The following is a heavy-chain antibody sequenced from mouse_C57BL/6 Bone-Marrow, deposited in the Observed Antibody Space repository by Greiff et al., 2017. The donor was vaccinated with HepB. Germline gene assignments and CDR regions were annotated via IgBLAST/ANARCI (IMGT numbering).Heavy chain of an antibody. CDR3: ARGQIYDGYYQGFAY. CDR1: GYTFTDYY. J-gene: IGHJ3*01. D-gene: IGHD2-3*01. V-gene: IGHV1-76*01. Sequence: VQLVESGAELVRPGASVKLSCKASGYTFTDYYINWVKQRPGQGLEWIARIYPGSGNTYYNEKFKGKATLTAEKSSSTAYMQLSSLTSEDSAVYFCARGQIYDGYYQGFAYWGQGTLVTVSA. CDR2: IYPGSGNT.